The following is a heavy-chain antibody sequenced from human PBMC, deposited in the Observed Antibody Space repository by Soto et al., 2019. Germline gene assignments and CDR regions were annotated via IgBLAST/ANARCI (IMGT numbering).Heavy chain of an antibody. CDR3: ARGGFLDPHIDV. Sequence: QVPLVQSGAEVKKPGASVKVSCKASGYSFTSYDMNWVRQVPVQGPEWMGWMNPNSADTAYAQKFQGRVTMSRDMSTRTMYMELSGLTSEDTAVYSCARGGFLDPHIDVWGRGTTVTVSS. CDR2: MNPNSADT. V-gene: IGHV1-8*01. CDR1: GYSFTSYD. J-gene: IGHJ6*03.